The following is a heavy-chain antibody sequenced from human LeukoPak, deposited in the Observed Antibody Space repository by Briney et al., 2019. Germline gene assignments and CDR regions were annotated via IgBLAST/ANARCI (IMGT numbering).Heavy chain of an antibody. V-gene: IGHV3-66*01. J-gene: IGHJ4*02. CDR2: IYSGGST. Sequence: GGSLRLSCAASGFTVSSNYMSWVRQAPGKELEWVSVIYSGGSTYYADSVKGRFTISRDNSKNTLYLQMSSLRAEDTAVYYCARVTDGDYPDYWGQGTLVTVSS. D-gene: IGHD4-17*01. CDR3: ARVTDGDYPDY. CDR1: GFTVSSNY.